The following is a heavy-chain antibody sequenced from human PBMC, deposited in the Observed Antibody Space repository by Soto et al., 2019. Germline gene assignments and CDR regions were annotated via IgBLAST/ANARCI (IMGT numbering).Heavy chain of an antibody. Sequence: PSETLSLTCTVSGDSVTSANYYWSWIRQPPGKGLEWIGFIHYSGSTSYNPSLKSRVTISLDTSKNQFSLKLSSVTAADTAVYYCAKNNWLDRWGQITLVTFSS. CDR3: AKNNWLDR. CDR2: IHYSGST. CDR1: GDSVTSANYY. V-gene: IGHV4-61*01. J-gene: IGHJ5*02.